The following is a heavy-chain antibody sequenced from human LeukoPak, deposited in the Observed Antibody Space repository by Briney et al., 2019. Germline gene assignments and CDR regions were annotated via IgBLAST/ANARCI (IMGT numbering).Heavy chain of an antibody. J-gene: IGHJ4*02. CDR2: VYYSGST. Sequence: PSETLSLTCTVSGGSISSSSYYWGWIRQPPGKGLEWIGYVYYSGSTSYKPSLKSRVTISVDTSKNQISLKLTSVTAADTAVYYCARVNAMTTINFDYWGQGALVTVSS. CDR3: ARVNAMTTINFDY. V-gene: IGHV4-30-4*08. D-gene: IGHD1-14*01. CDR1: GGSISSSSYY.